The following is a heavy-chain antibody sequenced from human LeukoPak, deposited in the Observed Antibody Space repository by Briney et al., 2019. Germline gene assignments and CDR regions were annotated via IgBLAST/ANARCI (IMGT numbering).Heavy chain of an antibody. CDR3: ARDKWLSDALDI. CDR2: IYSGGTT. V-gene: IGHV3-66*01. D-gene: IGHD6-19*01. CDR1: GFTVSSNY. Sequence: GGSLRLSCAASGFTVSSNYRSWVRQAPGKGLEWVAVIYSGGTTYYADSVKGRFTISRDSSKNTLYLQMNSLRAEDTAVYYCARDKWLSDALDIWGQGTVVTVSS. J-gene: IGHJ3*02.